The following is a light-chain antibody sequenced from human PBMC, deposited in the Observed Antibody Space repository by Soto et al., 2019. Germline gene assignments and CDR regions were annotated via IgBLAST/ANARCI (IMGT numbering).Light chain of an antibody. CDR3: QQYSSYSLT. V-gene: IGKV1-5*01. J-gene: IGKJ5*01. CDR2: DAS. Sequence: DIQMTQSPSTLSASVGDRVTITCRASQSISSWLAWYQQKPGKAPNLLIYDASSLESGVPSRFSGSGSGTEFTLSISSLQPDDFATYYCQQYSSYSLTFGQGTRLEIK. CDR1: QSISSW.